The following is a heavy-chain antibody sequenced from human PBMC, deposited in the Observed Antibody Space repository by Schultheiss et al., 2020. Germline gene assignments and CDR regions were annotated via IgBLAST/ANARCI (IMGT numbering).Heavy chain of an antibody. D-gene: IGHD3-9*01. Sequence: GGSLRLSCAASGFTFSSYSMNWVRQAPGKGLEWVSSISSSSSYIYYADSVKGRFTISRDNAKNSLYLQMNSLRAEDTAVYYCARDHDILTGYYRADAFDIWGQGTMVTVSS. J-gene: IGHJ3*02. CDR1: GFTFSSYS. CDR3: ARDHDILTGYYRADAFDI. CDR2: ISSSSSYI. V-gene: IGHV3-21*01.